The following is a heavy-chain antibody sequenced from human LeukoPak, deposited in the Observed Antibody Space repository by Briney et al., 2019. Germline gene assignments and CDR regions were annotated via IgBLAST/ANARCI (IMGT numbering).Heavy chain of an antibody. CDR1: GYTFTSYG. CDR2: ISSYNGNT. V-gene: IGHV1-18*01. CDR3: ARNTSFCGHDY. Sequence: GASVKVSCKASGYTFTSYGISWVRQAPGQGLEWMGWISSYNGNTNYAQKLQGRVTMSTDTSTGTAYMELRSLRSDDTAVYYCARNTSFCGHDYWGQGTLVIVSS. D-gene: IGHD3-16*02. J-gene: IGHJ4*02.